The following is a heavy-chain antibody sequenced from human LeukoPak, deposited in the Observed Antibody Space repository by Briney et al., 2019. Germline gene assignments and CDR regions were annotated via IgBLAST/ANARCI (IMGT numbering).Heavy chain of an antibody. J-gene: IGHJ4*02. V-gene: IGHV3-23*01. CDR2: ISDSGGSE. CDR1: GFTFSNYA. CDR3: AKALGVLGATFFGY. D-gene: IGHD1-26*01. Sequence: GGSLRLSCAASGFTFSNYAMTWVRQAPGKGLEWVSAISDSGGSEYYADSVKGRFTISRDNSKNTLFLQMNSLRAEDTAVYYCAKALGVLGATFFGYWGQGTLVTVSS.